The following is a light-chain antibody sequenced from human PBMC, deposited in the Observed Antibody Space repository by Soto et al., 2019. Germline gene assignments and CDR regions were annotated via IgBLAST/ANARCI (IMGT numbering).Light chain of an antibody. CDR3: QQYGSSPWT. V-gene: IGKV3-20*01. CDR1: QSVSSSD. CDR2: GAS. Sequence: EIVLTQSPGTLSLSPGERATLSCRASQSVSSSDLSWYQQKPGQAPRLLMYGASSRATGIPDRFSGSGSGTGFTLTISRLEPEDFPVYYCQQYGSSPWTFGQGTKVEIK. J-gene: IGKJ1*01.